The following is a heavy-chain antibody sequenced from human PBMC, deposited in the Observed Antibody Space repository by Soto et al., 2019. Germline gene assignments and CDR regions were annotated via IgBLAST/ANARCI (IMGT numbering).Heavy chain of an antibody. CDR2: ISGSGGST. CDR1: GFTFSSYS. D-gene: IGHD2-2*01. Sequence: PWVSLRLSCAASGFTFSSYSISWFLQAPGKGLEWVSAISGSGGSTYYADSVKGRFTISRDNSKNTLYLQMNSLRAEDTAVYSCAKWLVVPADNWFDPWGQGTLVTVSS. J-gene: IGHJ5*02. CDR3: AKWLVVPADNWFDP. V-gene: IGHV3-23*01.